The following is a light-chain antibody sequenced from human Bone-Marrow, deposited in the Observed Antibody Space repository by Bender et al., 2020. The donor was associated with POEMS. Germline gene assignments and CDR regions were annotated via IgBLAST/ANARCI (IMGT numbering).Light chain of an antibody. Sequence: QSALTQPASVSGSPGQSTTISCTGTSSDVGGYDSVSWYQQHPGQVPKLMVYDVTKRPSGVSSRFSGSKSGNTASLTISGLQAEDEAHYYCSSHTSTSTWVFGGGTKLTVL. CDR3: SSHTSTSTWV. CDR1: SSDVGGYDS. J-gene: IGLJ3*02. V-gene: IGLV2-14*01. CDR2: DVT.